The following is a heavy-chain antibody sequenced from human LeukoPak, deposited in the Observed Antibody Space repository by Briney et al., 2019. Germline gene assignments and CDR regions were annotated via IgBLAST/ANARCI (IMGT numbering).Heavy chain of an antibody. J-gene: IGHJ4*02. CDR2: ISSSGSTI. CDR3: AREKPELDY. V-gene: IGHV3-48*04. Sequence: GGSLRLSCAASGFTFSHAWMNWVRQAPGKGLEWVSYISSSGSTIYYADSVKGRFTISRDNAKNSLYLQMKSLRVEDTAVYYCAREKPELDYWGQGTLVTVSS. CDR1: GFTFSHAW.